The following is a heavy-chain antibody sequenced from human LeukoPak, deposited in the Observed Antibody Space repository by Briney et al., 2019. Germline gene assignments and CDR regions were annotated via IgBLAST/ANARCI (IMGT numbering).Heavy chain of an antibody. CDR2: ISAYNGNT. Sequence: ASVKVSCEASGYTFTSYGISWVRQAPGQGLEWMGWISAYNGNTNYAQKLQGRVTMTTDTTTSTAYMELRSLRSDDTAVYYCAREGWVWDDWSPWGQGTLVTVSS. D-gene: IGHD3-9*01. V-gene: IGHV1-18*01. J-gene: IGHJ5*02. CDR3: AREGWVWDDWSP. CDR1: GYTFTSYG.